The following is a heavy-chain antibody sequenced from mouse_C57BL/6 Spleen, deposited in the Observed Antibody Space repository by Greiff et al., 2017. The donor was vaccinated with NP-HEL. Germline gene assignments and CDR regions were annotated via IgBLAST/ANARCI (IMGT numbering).Heavy chain of an antibody. CDR1: VYTFTSYW. D-gene: IGHD4-1*01. J-gene: IGHJ1*03. CDR2: IDPNSGGT. CDR3: ARGKFWDDWYFDV. Sequence: QVQLQQPGAELVKPGASVKLSCKASVYTFTSYWMHWVKQRPGRGLEWIGRIDPNSGGTKYNEKFKSKATLTVDKPSSTAYMQLSSLTSEDSAVYYCARGKFWDDWYFDVWGTGTTVTVSS. V-gene: IGHV1-72*01.